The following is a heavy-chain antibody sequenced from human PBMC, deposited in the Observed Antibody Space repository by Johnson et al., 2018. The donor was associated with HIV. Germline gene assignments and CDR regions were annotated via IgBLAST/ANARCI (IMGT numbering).Heavy chain of an antibody. CDR1: GFTFSDYY. V-gene: IGHV3-11*04. CDR2: ISSSGSTI. CDR3: ARVRIGRENAFDI. Sequence: QVQLVESGGGLVKPGGSLRLSCAASGFTFSDYYMSWIRQAPGKGLEWVSYISSSGSTIYYADSVKGRFTSSRDNSKNSLYLHLNSLRAVDTAVYYCARVRIGRENAFDIWGQGTMVTVSS. D-gene: IGHD1-26*01. J-gene: IGHJ3*02.